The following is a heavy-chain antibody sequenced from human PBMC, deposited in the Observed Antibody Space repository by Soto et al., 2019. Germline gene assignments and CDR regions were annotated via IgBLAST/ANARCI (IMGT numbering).Heavy chain of an antibody. Sequence: GASVKVSCKASGGTFSSYAISWVRQAPGQGLEWMGGIIPIFGTANYAQKFQGRVTIAADESTSTAYMELSSLRSEDTAVYYCARAVTSIAAEYDAFDIWGQGTMVTVSS. V-gene: IGHV1-69*13. CDR3: ARAVTSIAAEYDAFDI. D-gene: IGHD6-13*01. J-gene: IGHJ3*02. CDR1: GGTFSSYA. CDR2: IIPIFGTA.